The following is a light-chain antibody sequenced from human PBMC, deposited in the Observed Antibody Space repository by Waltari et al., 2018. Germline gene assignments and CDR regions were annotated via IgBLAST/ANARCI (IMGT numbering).Light chain of an antibody. CDR1: ILRTYY. CDR2: GKT. J-gene: IGLJ2*01. Sequence: SSDLTQDPDVSVALGQTVRITCQGDILRTYYGNWCRQKPGQAPEIVIHGKTNRPSGIPDLFSASSAENTASLIITGAQAEDEADYYCSSRELSGHVVFGGGTRLTVL. CDR3: SSRELSGHVV. V-gene: IGLV3-19*01.